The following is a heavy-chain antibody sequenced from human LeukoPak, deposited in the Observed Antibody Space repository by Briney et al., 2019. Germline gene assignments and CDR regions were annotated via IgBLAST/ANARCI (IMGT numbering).Heavy chain of an antibody. D-gene: IGHD6-19*01. CDR1: GGSISSTIYY. J-gene: IGHJ4*02. V-gene: IGHV4-39*01. CDR2: IYHSGRT. Sequence: KPSETLSLTCTVSGGSISSTIYYWGWIRQPPGKRLEWIGSIYHSGRTYSNPSLKSRVTISVYTSKNQFSLKLSSVTAADTAVYYCARLKAVAGTDYWGQGTLVTVSS. CDR3: ARLKAVAGTDY.